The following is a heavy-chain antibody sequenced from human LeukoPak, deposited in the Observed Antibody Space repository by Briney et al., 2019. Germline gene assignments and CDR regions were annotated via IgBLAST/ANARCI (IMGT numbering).Heavy chain of an antibody. CDR3: ARGLLFPWFDP. J-gene: IGHJ5*02. Sequence: PSETLSLTCTVSGGSIRSYYWSWIRQPPGKGLQWIGYIYYSGSTKSNPSLKSRVTISVDTSKNQFSLKLSSVTAADTAVYYCARGLLFPWFDPWGQGTLVTVSS. D-gene: IGHD2-21*02. CDR2: IYYSGST. V-gene: IGHV4-59*01. CDR1: GGSIRSYY.